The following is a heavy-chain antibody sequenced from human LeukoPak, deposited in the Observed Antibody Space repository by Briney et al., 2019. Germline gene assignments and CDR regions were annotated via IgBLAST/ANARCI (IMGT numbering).Heavy chain of an antibody. CDR1: GYSISSGYY. Sequence: SETLSLTCTVSGYSISSGYYWGWIRQPPGKGLEWIGSIYYSGSTNYNPSLKSRVTISVDTSKNQFSLKLSSVTAADTAVYYCARGFYDFWSGYSDAFDIWGQGTMVTVSS. D-gene: IGHD3-3*01. CDR2: IYYSGST. V-gene: IGHV4-38-2*02. CDR3: ARGFYDFWSGYSDAFDI. J-gene: IGHJ3*02.